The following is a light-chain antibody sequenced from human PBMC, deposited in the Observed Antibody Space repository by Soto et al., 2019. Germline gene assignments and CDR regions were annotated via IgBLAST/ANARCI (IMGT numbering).Light chain of an antibody. CDR1: QSVGRK. J-gene: IGKJ1*01. Sequence: EIEMTQSPATLSVSPGERATLSCRSSQSVGRKLAWYQQKPGQAPRLLIYDASNRAMGVPARLTVSGSGTEFPLRIPSLLSEDVVLYLGQKYDVCPPWTFGQGTTLVI. V-gene: IGKV3-15*01. CDR3: QKYDVCPPWT. CDR2: DAS.